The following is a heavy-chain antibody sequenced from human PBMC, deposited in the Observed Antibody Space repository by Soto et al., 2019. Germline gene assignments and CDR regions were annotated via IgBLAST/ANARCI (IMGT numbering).Heavy chain of an antibody. CDR1: GYTFTSYA. CDR3: AREDLAEYFQH. CDR2: ISAYNGNT. J-gene: IGHJ1*01. Sequence: QVQLVQSGAEVKKPGASVKVSCKASGYTFTSYAFSWVRQAPGQGLEWMGWISAYNGNTNYAPRLQGRVTMTTDTSRSTAYMELRSLRSDDTGVYYCAREDLAEYFQHWSQGTLVTFS. V-gene: IGHV1-18*04.